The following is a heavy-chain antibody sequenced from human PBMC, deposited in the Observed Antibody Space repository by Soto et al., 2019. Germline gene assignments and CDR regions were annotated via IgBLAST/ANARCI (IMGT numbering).Heavy chain of an antibody. J-gene: IGHJ5*02. Sequence: SETLSLTCAVSGGSIISASYSWNWIRQSPGRGLEWIGHIYTSGSTYYNPSLKSRVSISVDTSNNQFSLKLTSVTAADTAVYFCAREDAARIERWFDAWGQGILVTVSS. V-gene: IGHV4-31*02. D-gene: IGHD6-6*01. CDR2: IYTSGST. CDR3: AREDAARIERWFDA. CDR1: GGSIISASYS.